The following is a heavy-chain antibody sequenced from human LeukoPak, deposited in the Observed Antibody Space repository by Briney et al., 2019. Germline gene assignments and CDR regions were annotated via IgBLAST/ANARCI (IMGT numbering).Heavy chain of an antibody. J-gene: IGHJ4*02. V-gene: IGHV4-39*07. CDR1: GGSISRSSYY. Sequence: PSETLSLTCTVSGGSISRSSYYWGWIRQPPGKGLEWIGSIYYSGSTYYNPSLKSRVTISVDTSKNQFSLKLSSVTAADTAVYYCARAVRRAGYYFDYWGQGTLVTVSS. CDR3: ARAVRRAGYYFDY. D-gene: IGHD5-24*01. CDR2: IYYSGST.